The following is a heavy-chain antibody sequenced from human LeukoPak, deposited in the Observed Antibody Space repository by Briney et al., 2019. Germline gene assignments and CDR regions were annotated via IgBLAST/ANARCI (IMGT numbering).Heavy chain of an antibody. Sequence: SETLSLTCTVSGGSISSNYWSWIRQPPGKGLEWIGYVYSSGSTNYNPSLKSRVTISVDTSKNQFSLKVDSVTAADTAVYYCSRQHYSGNYWIFQHWGQGTLVTVSS. CDR1: GGSISSNY. J-gene: IGHJ1*01. CDR2: VYSSGST. D-gene: IGHD1-26*01. CDR3: SRQHYSGNYWIFQH. V-gene: IGHV4-59*08.